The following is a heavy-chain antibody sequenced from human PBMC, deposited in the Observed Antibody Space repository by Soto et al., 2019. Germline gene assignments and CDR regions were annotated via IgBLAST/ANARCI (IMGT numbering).Heavy chain of an antibody. CDR2: IYYSGDI. V-gene: IGHV4-59*01. J-gene: IGHJ4*02. Sequence: PSETLSLTCTVSGGSISGYYWSWIRQPPGKGLEWIGFIYYSGDINYNPSLKSRVNISKDTSRNHFSLNLSSVTAADTAVYYCARGPLKTYFNYWGQGTLVTVSS. D-gene: IGHD2-8*01. CDR1: GGSISGYY. CDR3: ARGPLKTYFNY.